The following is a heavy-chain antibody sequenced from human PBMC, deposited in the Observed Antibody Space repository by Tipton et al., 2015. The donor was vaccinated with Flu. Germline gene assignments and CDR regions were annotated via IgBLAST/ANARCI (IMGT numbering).Heavy chain of an antibody. V-gene: IGHV3-7*04. CDR3: VRAIGAAGAF. CDR2: INQDGSQK. CDR1: GFTLSSYW. Sequence: SLRLSCAASGFTLSSYWMSWVRQAPGKGLEWVANINQDGSQKYYVDSVKGRFTISRDNAENSVFLQMNTLRDEDTALYYCVRAIGAAGAFWGQGTLVTVSS. J-gene: IGHJ4*02. D-gene: IGHD6-13*01.